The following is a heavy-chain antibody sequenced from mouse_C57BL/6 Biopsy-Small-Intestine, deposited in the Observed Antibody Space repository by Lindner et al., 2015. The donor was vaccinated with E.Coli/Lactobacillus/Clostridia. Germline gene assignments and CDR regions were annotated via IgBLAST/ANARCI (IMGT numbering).Heavy chain of an antibody. CDR2: TSSGSSTI. Sequence: VQLQESGGGLVKPGGSLKLSCAASGFTFSDYGMHWVRQAPEKGLEWVAYTSSGSSTIYYADTVKGRFTISRDNARNTLYLQMSSLKSEDSAIYYCARWGEYLYAMDYWGQGTSVTVSS. V-gene: IGHV5-17*03. J-gene: IGHJ4*01. D-gene: IGHD5-1*01. CDR1: GFTFSDYG. CDR3: ARWGEYLYAMDY.